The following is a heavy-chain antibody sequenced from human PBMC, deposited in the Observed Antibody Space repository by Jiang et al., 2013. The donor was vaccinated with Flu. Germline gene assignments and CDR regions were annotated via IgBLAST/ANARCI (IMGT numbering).Heavy chain of an antibody. CDR1: DYY. D-gene: IGHD1-26*01. V-gene: IGHV3-11*01. J-gene: IGHJ6*02. CDR2: ISSSGSTI. Sequence: DYYMSWSPPGVQGRGVEWVSYISSSGSTIYYADSVKGRFTISRDNAKNSLYLQMNSLRAEDTAVYYCAREGVGAKMNYYYGMDVWGQGTTVTVSS. CDR3: AREGVGAKMNYYYGMDV.